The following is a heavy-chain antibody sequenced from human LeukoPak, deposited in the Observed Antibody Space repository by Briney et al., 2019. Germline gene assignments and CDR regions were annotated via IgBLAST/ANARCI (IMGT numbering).Heavy chain of an antibody. CDR2: IHKSGNT. V-gene: IGHV4-39*01. CDR1: GDSISITNDY. CDR3: ARHRYDNTEYLIEYFDL. Sequence: SESLSLTCTVSGDSISITNDYWAWIRQPPGTGLEWIGSIHKSGNTYYNSSLESRVTVSVDTSKNHFSLKLVSVTVADTAVYYCARHRYDNTEYLIEYFDLWGRGTLVSVSS. D-gene: IGHD6-6*01. J-gene: IGHJ2*01.